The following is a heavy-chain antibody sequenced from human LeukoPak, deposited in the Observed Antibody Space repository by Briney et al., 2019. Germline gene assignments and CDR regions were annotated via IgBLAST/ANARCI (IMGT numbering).Heavy chain of an antibody. D-gene: IGHD2-15*01. CDR1: VFTFCSYE. J-gene: IGHJ4*02. V-gene: IGHV3-48*03. Sequence: GGSLRLSCAASVFTFCSYEMNWVRQAPGKGLEWVSYISSSGSTIYYADSVKGRFTISRDNAKNSLYLQMNSLRAEDTAVYYCARSVVVVAATSGLDYWGQGTLVTVSS. CDR2: ISSSGSTI. CDR3: ARSVVVVAATSGLDY.